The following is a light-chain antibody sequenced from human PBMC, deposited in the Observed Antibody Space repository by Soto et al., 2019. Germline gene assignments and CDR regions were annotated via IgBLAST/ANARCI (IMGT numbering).Light chain of an antibody. V-gene: IGKV2-28*01. J-gene: IGKJ4*01. CDR2: LGS. CDR1: QSLLHSNGYNY. CDR3: MQAF. Sequence: DIVMTQSPLSLPVTPGEPASISCRSSQSLLHSNGYNYLDWYLQKPGQPPQLLIYLGSNRASGVPDRFSGSGSGTDFTLKSSRVEAEDVGVDDCMQAFFGGGTKV.